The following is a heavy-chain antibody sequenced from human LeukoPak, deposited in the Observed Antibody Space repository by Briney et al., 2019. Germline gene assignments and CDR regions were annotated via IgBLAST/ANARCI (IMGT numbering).Heavy chain of an antibody. J-gene: IGHJ4*02. V-gene: IGHV3-48*03. Sequence: GGSLRLSCAASGFTFGSYERNWVRQAPGKGLEWVSYISVSGSTIYYAESVKGRFTISSDNAKNSLYLQMNSLRAEDTAVYFCARYHYYDGSGYDGYWGQGTLVTVSS. D-gene: IGHD3-22*01. CDR3: ARYHYYDGSGYDGY. CDR1: GFTFGSYE. CDR2: ISVSGSTI.